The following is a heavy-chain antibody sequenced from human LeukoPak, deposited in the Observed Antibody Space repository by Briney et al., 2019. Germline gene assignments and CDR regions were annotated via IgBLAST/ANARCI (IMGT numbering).Heavy chain of an antibody. Sequence: PGGSLRLSYAASGFTFSSYSMNWVRQAPGKGLEWVSYISSSSSTIYYADSVKGRFTISRDNAKNSLYLQMNSLRAEDTAVYYCARGQDGYNPNDFDYWGQGTLVTVSS. CDR2: ISSSSSTI. J-gene: IGHJ4*02. CDR3: ARGQDGYNPNDFDY. CDR1: GFTFSSYS. V-gene: IGHV3-48*01. D-gene: IGHD5-24*01.